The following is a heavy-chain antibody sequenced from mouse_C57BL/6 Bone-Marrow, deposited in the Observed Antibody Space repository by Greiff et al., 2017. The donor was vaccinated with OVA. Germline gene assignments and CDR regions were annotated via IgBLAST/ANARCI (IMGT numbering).Heavy chain of an antibody. CDR1: GYTFTSYW. CDR2: IYPSDSET. J-gene: IGHJ2*01. D-gene: IGHD2-5*01. Sequence: VQLQQPGAELVRPGSSVKLSCKASGYTFTSYWMDWVQQRPGQGLEWIGNIYPSDSETHYNQKFKDKATLTVDKSSSTAYMQLSSLTSEDAAVYYCARSYSNYPDYWGQGTTLTVSS. CDR3: ARSYSNYPDY. V-gene: IGHV1-61*01.